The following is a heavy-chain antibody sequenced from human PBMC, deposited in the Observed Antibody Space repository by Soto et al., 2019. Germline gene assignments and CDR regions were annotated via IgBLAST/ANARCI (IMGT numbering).Heavy chain of an antibody. V-gene: IGHV4-59*01. Sequence: NPSETLSLTCTVSGGSISSYYWSWIRQPPGKGLEWIGYIYYSGSTNYNPSLKSRVTISVDTSKNQFSLKLSSVTAADTAVYYCARGVTTVTTWYYYYYYMDVWGKGTTVTVSS. J-gene: IGHJ6*03. D-gene: IGHD4-17*01. CDR3: ARGVTTVTTWYYYYYYMDV. CDR1: GGSISSYY. CDR2: IYYSGST.